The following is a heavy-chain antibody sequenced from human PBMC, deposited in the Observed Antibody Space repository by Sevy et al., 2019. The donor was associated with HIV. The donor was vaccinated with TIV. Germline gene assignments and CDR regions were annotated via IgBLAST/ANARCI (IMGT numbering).Heavy chain of an antibody. V-gene: IGHV4-31*03. CDR3: ARVVTIFGRSMDV. Sequence: SETLSLTCTVAGGSISIANHYWSWIRQHPGKGLEWIGYIYYSGNTYYNPSLKSRVTISVDTSKNQFSMRLSSVTAADTAVYYCARVVTIFGRSMDVWGQGTTVTVSS. CDR1: GGSISIANHY. CDR2: IYYSGNT. J-gene: IGHJ6*02. D-gene: IGHD3-3*01.